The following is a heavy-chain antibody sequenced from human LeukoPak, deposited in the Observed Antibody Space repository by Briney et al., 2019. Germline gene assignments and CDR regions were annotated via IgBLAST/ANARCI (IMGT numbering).Heavy chain of an antibody. Sequence: SETLSLTCAVSGDSISTRNWWNWVRQPPGKGLDWIGEISHGGSTKYNPSLKNRVTISKDNSKNEFSLKLNSVTAADTAVYFCARSAGWWSLDYWGQGALVTVST. V-gene: IGHV4-4*02. CDR3: ARSAGWWSLDY. J-gene: IGHJ4*02. CDR2: ISHGGST. CDR1: GDSISTRNW. D-gene: IGHD2-8*02.